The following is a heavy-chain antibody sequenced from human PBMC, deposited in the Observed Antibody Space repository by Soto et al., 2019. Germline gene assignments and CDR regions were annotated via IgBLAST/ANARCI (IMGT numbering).Heavy chain of an antibody. J-gene: IGHJ6*02. CDR1: GYSFTSYW. Sequence: GESLKISGKGSGYSFTSYWISWVRQMPGKGMEWMGRIDPSDSYTNYSPSFQGHVTISADKSISTAYLQWSSLKASDTAMYYCARQGYCSGGSCLYYYYGMDVWGQGTTVTVSS. D-gene: IGHD2-15*01. CDR3: ARQGYCSGGSCLYYYYGMDV. CDR2: IDPSDSYT. V-gene: IGHV5-10-1*01.